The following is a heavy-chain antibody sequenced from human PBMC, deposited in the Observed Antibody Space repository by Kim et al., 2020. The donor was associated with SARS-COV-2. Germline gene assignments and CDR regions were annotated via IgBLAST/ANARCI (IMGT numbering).Heavy chain of an antibody. Sequence: GGSLRLSCAASGFTFSDYYMSWIRQAPGKGLEWVSYISSSSSYTNYADSVNGRFTISRDNAKNSLYLQMNSLRAEDTAVYYCARDLEFRSFDWLCFDYWGQGTLVTVSS. J-gene: IGHJ4*02. V-gene: IGHV3-11*05. CDR1: GFTFSDYY. CDR2: ISSSSSYT. CDR3: ARDLEFRSFDWLCFDY. D-gene: IGHD3-9*01.